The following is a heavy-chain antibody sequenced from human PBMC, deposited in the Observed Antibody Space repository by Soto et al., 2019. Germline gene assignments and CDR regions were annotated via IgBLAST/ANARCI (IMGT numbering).Heavy chain of an antibody. CDR1: GGTFSSYA. Sequence: SVKVSCKASGGTFSSYAISWVRQAPGQGLEWMGGIIPILGTANYAQKFQGRVTITADESTSTAYMELSSLRSEDTAVYYCARDNVDTMVRGVIINYYYYYGMDVWGQGTTVTVSS. J-gene: IGHJ6*02. V-gene: IGHV1-69*13. CDR3: ARDNVDTMVRGVIINYYYYYGMDV. CDR2: IIPILGTA. D-gene: IGHD3-10*01.